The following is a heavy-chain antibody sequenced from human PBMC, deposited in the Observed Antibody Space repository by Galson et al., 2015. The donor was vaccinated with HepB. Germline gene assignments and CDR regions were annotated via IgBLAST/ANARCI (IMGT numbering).Heavy chain of an antibody. D-gene: IGHD1-1*01. Sequence: SVKVSCKASGYTFTSYAMNWVRQAPGQGLEWMGWINTNTGNPTYAQGFTGRFVFSLDTSVSTAYLQMNSLKASDTAMYYCARGTREDWFDPWGQGTLVTVSP. CDR3: ARGTREDWFDP. CDR1: GYTFTSYA. V-gene: IGHV7-4-1*02. J-gene: IGHJ5*02. CDR2: INTNTGNP.